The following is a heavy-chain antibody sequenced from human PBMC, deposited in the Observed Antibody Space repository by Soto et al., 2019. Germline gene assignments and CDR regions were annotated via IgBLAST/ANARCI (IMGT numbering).Heavy chain of an antibody. J-gene: IGHJ4*02. Sequence: ASVKVSCKASGYTFTTYYMHWVRQAPGQGLEWMGIINPSDRSTTYSQKFQGRVTMTRDTSTSTVYLELSSLRSEDTAVYYCARDPISGYYDSLPFDYWGQGTLVTVSS. CDR2: INPSDRST. D-gene: IGHD3-3*01. CDR3: ARDPISGYYDSLPFDY. V-gene: IGHV1-46*01. CDR1: GYTFTTYY.